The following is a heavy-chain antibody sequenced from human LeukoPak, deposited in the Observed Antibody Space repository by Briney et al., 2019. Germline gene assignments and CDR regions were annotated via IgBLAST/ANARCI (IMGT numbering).Heavy chain of an antibody. V-gene: IGHV1-2*02. D-gene: IGHD3-22*01. CDR1: GGTFSSYA. Sequence: PGSSVKVSCKASGGTFSSYAISWVRQAPGQGLEWMGGIIPDSGGTHYAQKFQGRVTMTRDTSISTAYMELSRLRSDDTAVYYCARDPYDSSAYFDYWGQGTLVTVSS. CDR3: ARDPYDSSAYFDY. J-gene: IGHJ4*02. CDR2: IIPDSGGT.